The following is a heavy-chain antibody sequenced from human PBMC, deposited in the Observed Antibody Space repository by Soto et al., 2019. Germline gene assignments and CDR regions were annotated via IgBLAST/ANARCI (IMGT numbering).Heavy chain of an antibody. Sequence: ASVKVSCKASGYTFTSYYIHWVRQAPGQGLEWMGRISPGNGGTSYAQKFQGRVTMTRDASISTAYMELSSLRSDDAAVYYCATMGSRGYDRSLAYWGQGALVTVSS. CDR1: GYTFTSYY. V-gene: IGHV1-2*02. J-gene: IGHJ4*02. CDR2: ISPGNGGT. CDR3: ATMGSRGYDRSLAY. D-gene: IGHD5-12*01.